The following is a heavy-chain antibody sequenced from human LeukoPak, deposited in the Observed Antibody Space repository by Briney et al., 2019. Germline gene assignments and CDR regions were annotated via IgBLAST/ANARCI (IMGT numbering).Heavy chain of an antibody. CDR3: ARHDYGGNSGDY. V-gene: IGHV3-48*02. D-gene: IGHD4-23*01. Sequence: GGPLRLSCAASGFTFSTYSMNWVRQAPGKGLEWVSYISSTSSTIHYADSVKGRFTISRDNAKNSLYLRMNSLRDEDTAVYYCARHDYGGNSGDYWGQGTLVTVSS. CDR1: GFTFSTYS. CDR2: ISSTSSTI. J-gene: IGHJ4*02.